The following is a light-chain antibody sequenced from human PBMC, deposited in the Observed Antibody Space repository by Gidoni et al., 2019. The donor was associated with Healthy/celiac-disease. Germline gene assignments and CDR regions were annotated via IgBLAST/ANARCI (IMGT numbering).Light chain of an antibody. V-gene: IGKV3-20*01. CDR3: QQYGSSPGYT. J-gene: IGKJ2*01. CDR2: GAS. CDR1: QSVSSSY. Sequence: EIVLTQYPGTLSLSPGERATLSLRASQSVSSSYLAWYQQKPGQAPRLLIYGASSRATGIPDRFSGSGSGTDFTLTISRLEPEDFAVYYCQQYGSSPGYTFGQGTKLEIK.